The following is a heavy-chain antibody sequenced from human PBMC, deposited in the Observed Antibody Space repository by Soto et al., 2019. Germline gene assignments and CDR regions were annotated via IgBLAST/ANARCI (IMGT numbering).Heavy chain of an antibody. CDR1: GGSISSGGYY. D-gene: IGHD6-13*01. CDR2: IYYSGST. V-gene: IGHV4-31*03. CDR3: ARDSIAAAVYYYGMDV. J-gene: IGHJ6*02. Sequence: QVQLQESGPGLVKPSQTLSLTCTVSGGSISSGGYYWSWIRQHPGKGLEWIGYIYYSGSTYYNPSLKRRVTISVDTSKNQFSLKLSSVTAADTAVYYCARDSIAAAVYYYGMDVWGQGTTVTVSS.